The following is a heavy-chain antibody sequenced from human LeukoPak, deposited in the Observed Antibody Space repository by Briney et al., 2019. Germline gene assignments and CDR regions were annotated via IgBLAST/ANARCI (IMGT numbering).Heavy chain of an antibody. CDR1: GYTFTSYD. J-gene: IGHJ6*02. V-gene: IGHV1-8*01. Sequence: GASVKVSCKASGYTFTSYDINWVRQATGQGLEWMGWMNPSSGNTGYAQKFQGRVTMTRNTSISTAYMELSSLRSEDTAVYYCARVGSSSWYLSYYYYYGMDVWGQGTTVTVSS. CDR2: MNPSSGNT. D-gene: IGHD6-13*01. CDR3: ARVGSSSWYLSYYYYYGMDV.